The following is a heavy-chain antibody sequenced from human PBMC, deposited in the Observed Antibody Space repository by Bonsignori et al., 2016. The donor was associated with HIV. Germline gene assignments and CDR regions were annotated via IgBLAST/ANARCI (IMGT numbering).Heavy chain of an antibody. D-gene: IGHD2-2*01. V-gene: IGHV3-7*03. CDR2: INQDGSEK. CDR3: VWGGQYHGF. Sequence: WIRQPPGKGLEWVANINQDGSEKNYVDSVKGRFTISRDNTKNSLYLQMNSLRAEDTAVYYCVWGGQYHGFWGQGTLVTVSS. J-gene: IGHJ4*02.